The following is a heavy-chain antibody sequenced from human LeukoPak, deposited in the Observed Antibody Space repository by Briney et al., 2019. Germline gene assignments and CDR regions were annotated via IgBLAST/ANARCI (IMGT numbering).Heavy chain of an antibody. D-gene: IGHD6-19*01. CDR1: GGSISSGGYY. Sequence: PSETLSLTCTVSGGSISSGGYYWSWIRQPPGKGLEWIGYIYYSGSTNYNPSLKSRVTISVDKSKNQFSLKLSSVTAADTAVYYCARGLAVAGTDAFDIWDRGTMVTVSS. V-gene: IGHV4-61*08. CDR3: ARGLAVAGTDAFDI. CDR2: IYYSGST. J-gene: IGHJ3*02.